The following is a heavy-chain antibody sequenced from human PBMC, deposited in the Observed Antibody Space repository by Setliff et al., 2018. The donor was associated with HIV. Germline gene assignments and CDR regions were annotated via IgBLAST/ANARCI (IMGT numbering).Heavy chain of an antibody. V-gene: IGHV3-23*01. CDR3: VRDRDWAFDY. Sequence: PGGSLRLSCAASGFTFSSYAMTWVRQPPGKGLEWVSAISISGGATTYADAVRGRFTISRDDAKNSLYLQMDSLRAEDTAVYYCVRDRDWAFDYWGQGILVTVSS. D-gene: IGHD3-9*01. J-gene: IGHJ4*02. CDR1: GFTFSSYA. CDR2: ISISGGAT.